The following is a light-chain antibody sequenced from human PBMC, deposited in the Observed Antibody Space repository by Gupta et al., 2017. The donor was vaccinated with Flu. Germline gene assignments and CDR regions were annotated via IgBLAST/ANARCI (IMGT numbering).Light chain of an antibody. J-gene: IGKJ1*01. V-gene: IGKV1-39*01. CDR1: KSISIY. CDR2: GTS. Sequence: GERVTITCRPSKSISIYLNWYQQKAGKAPKLLIYGTSSLQSGVPPRFSGSGSGTDFTLSISSLQPEDFATYYCQQSYITPRTFGPGTKVEIK. CDR3: QQSYITPRT.